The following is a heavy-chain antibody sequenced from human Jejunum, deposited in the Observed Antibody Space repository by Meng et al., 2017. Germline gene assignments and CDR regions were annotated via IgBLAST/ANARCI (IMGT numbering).Heavy chain of an antibody. CDR3: ARVHEVGATSVGSFDY. J-gene: IGHJ4*02. CDR2: IYHIGST. D-gene: IGHD1-26*01. Sequence: SETLSLTCTVSGGSVSSGSYYWSWIRQPPGKGLEWIGYIYHIGSTNYNPSIKSRVTISVDTSKNHFSLKLSSVTDADTAVYHCARVHEVGATSVGSFDYWGQGTLVTVSS. V-gene: IGHV4-61*01. CDR1: GGSVSSGSYY.